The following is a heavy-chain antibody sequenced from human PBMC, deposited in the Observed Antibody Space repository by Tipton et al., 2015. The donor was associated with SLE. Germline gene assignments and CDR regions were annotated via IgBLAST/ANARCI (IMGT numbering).Heavy chain of an antibody. CDR3: TRGRYGSGGIDY. D-gene: IGHD3-10*01. Sequence: RSLRLSCAASGFTFGDYAMTWVRQAPGTGLEWVGLIRSEAYGGTTDYAASEKGRFTISRDDSKSIAYFQMNSLKTEDTAVYYCTRGRYGSGGIDYWGQGTLVTVSS. V-gene: IGHV3-49*04. CDR1: GFTFGDYA. J-gene: IGHJ4*02. CDR2: IRSEAYGGTT.